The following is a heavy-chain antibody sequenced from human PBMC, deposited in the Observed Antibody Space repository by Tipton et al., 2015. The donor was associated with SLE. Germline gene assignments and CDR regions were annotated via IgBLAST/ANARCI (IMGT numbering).Heavy chain of an antibody. V-gene: IGHV4-34*01. CDR2: SNPSGNT. Sequence: TLSLTCAVYGGSFSGYYWSWIRQPPGKGLEWIGESNPSGNTNYNPSLKSRVTIFVDMSKNQLSLKMTSVTAADTAVYYCATSPLTLWGQGTLVTVSS. CDR3: ATSPLTL. CDR1: GGSFSGYY. J-gene: IGHJ4*02. D-gene: IGHD2-2*01.